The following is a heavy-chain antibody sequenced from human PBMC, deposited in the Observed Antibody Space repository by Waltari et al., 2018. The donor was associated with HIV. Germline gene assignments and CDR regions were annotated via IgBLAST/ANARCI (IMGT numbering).Heavy chain of an antibody. J-gene: IGHJ6*02. CDR1: GFTFSSYS. V-gene: IGHV3-48*02. Sequence: EVQLVESGGGLVQPGGSLRLSCAASGFTFSSYSVNWVRQAPGKGLEWISYIDYSRTFINYADSVRGRFTIARDNAKNSLYLQMNRLRDEDTAVYFCARVLEYYGMDVWGQGTTVAVSS. D-gene: IGHD3-16*01. CDR2: IDYSRTFI. CDR3: ARVLEYYGMDV.